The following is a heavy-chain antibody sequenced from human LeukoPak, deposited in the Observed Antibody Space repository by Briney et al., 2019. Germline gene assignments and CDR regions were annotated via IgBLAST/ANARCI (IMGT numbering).Heavy chain of an antibody. CDR3: ARESADIAVADTEFDY. CDR2: INPNSGDT. V-gene: IGHV1-2*02. CDR1: GYTFTDYY. Sequence: ASVKVSCRASGYTFTDYYVHWVRQAPGQGLEWMGWINPNSGDTKYAQKFQDRVTMTTDTPISTGYMELSSLRSDDTAVYYCARESADIAVADTEFDYWGQGTLVTVSS. J-gene: IGHJ4*02. D-gene: IGHD6-19*01.